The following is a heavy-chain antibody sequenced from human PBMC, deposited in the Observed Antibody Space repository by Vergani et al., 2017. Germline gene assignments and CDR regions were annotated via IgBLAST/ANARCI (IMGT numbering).Heavy chain of an antibody. Sequence: QLQLQESGSGLVKPSQTLSLTCAVSGGSISSGGYSWSWIRQPPGKGLEWIGYIYHSGSTYYNPSLKSRVTISVDRSKNQFSLKLSSVTAADTAVHYCARGYSNYLDPWGQGTLVTVSS. CDR3: ARGYSNYLDP. J-gene: IGHJ5*02. D-gene: IGHD4-11*01. CDR1: GGSISSGGYS. CDR2: IYHSGST. V-gene: IGHV4-30-2*01.